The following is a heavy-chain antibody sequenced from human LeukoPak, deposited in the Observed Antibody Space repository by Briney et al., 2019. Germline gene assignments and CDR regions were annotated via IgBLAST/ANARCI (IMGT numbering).Heavy chain of an antibody. J-gene: IGHJ6*02. CDR1: GGFISSGGYY. Sequence: SETLSLTCTVSGGFISSGGYYWSWIRQHPGKGLEWIGYIYYSGSTYYNPSLKSRVTISVDTSKNQFSLKLSSVTAADTAVSYRARASQEVEYSSSWYDYYYDGMDVWGQGTTVTVSS. CDR3: ARASQEVEYSSSWYDYYYDGMDV. V-gene: IGHV4-31*03. CDR2: IYYSGST. D-gene: IGHD6-13*01.